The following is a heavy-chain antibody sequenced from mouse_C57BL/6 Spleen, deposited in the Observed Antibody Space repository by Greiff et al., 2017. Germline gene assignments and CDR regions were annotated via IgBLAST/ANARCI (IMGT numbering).Heavy chain of an antibody. CDR1: GFTFTDYY. Sequence: EVQRVESGGGLVQPGGSLSLSCAASGFTFTDYYMSWVRQPPGKALEWLGFIRSKANGYTSEYSVSVKGPFTISRDNSQSFLYLQMNALRAEDCATYYCARKYYDSSPWFAYWGQGTLVTVSA. J-gene: IGHJ3*01. CDR3: ARKYYDSSPWFAY. CDR2: IRSKANGYTS. D-gene: IGHD1-1*01. V-gene: IGHV7-3*01.